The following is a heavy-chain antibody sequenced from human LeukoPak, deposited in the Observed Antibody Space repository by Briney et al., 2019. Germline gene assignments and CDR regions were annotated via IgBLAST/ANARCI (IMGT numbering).Heavy chain of an antibody. D-gene: IGHD3-22*01. J-gene: IGHJ5*02. CDR3: ARRFYYDSTENWFDP. CDR2: IYYSGST. V-gene: IGHV4-31*03. Sequence: PSQPLSLTCTVSGGSISSGGYYWSWIRQHPGKGLEWIGYIYYSGSTYYNPSLKSRVTISVDTSKNQFSLKLSSVTAADTAVYYCARRFYYDSTENWFDPWGQGTLVTVSS. CDR1: GGSISSGGYY.